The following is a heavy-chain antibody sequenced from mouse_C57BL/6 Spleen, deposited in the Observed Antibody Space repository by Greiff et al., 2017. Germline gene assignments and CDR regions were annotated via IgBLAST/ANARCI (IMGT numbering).Heavy chain of an antibody. Sequence: VKLMESGAELVKPGASVKLSCKASGYTFTSYWMQWVKQRPGQGLEWIGEIDPSDSYTNYNQKFKGKATLTVDTSSSTAYMQLSSLTSEDSAVYYCARIITTVVEGGYWGQGTTLTVSS. D-gene: IGHD1-1*01. CDR1: GYTFTSYW. CDR2: IDPSDSYT. V-gene: IGHV1-50*01. J-gene: IGHJ2*01. CDR3: ARIITTVVEGGY.